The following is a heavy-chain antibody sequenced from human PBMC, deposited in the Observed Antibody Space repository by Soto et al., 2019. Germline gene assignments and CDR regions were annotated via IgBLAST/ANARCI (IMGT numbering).Heavy chain of an antibody. D-gene: IGHD3-10*01. J-gene: IGHJ6*02. V-gene: IGHV3-30*18. Sequence: QVQLVESGGGVVQPGRSLRLSCAASGFIFSRYGMHWVRQAPGKGLEWVAVISYDGSNKYYAESVKGRFIISRDKSENTLYLQMNSLRAEDTAVYYCAKDLGSGKTYYYYAMDVWGQWNTVTVSS. CDR3: AKDLGSGKTYYYYAMDV. CDR2: ISYDGSNK. CDR1: GFIFSRYG.